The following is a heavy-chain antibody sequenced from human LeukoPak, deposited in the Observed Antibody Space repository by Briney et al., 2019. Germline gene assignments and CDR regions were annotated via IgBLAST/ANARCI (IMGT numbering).Heavy chain of an antibody. CDR1: GGSISSYY. CDR2: IYYSGST. J-gene: IGHJ4*02. CDR3: AREAPWYFDY. Sequence: SETLSLTCTVSGGSISSYYWSWIRQPPGRGLEWIGYIYYSGSTNYNPSLKSRVTISVDTSKNQFSLKLSSVTAADTAVYYCAREAPWYFDYWGQGTLVTVSS. V-gene: IGHV4-59*01.